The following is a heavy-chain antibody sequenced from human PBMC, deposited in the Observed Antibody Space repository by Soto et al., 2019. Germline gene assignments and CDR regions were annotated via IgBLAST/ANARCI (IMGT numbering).Heavy chain of an antibody. CDR3: VRDTSFGGADV. V-gene: IGHV3-9*01. D-gene: IGHD3-10*01. J-gene: IGHJ6*02. Sequence: EEELVESGGGLVQPGRSLRLSCATSGFTLRDSAMHWVRQVPGGGLEWVSGILASGDVGYVDSVRGRFTMSTDVAKSSLHRQMNSLKAYDTALCYCVRDTSFGGADVWGQGTTVSFSS. CDR2: ILASGDV. CDR1: GFTLRDSA.